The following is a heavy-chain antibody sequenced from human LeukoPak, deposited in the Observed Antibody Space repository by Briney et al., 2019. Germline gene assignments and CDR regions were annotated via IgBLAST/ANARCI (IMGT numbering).Heavy chain of an antibody. CDR2: IRHDGSET. CDR1: GFTFNSYT. J-gene: IGHJ4*02. CDR3: ARDETYDYESNGYLDF. D-gene: IGHD3-22*01. Sequence: GGSLRLSCAASGFTFNSYTMNWVRQAPGKGLEWVANIRHDGSETYYVDSLRGRFTISRDNAKNLVYLQMSSLRAEDTAIYYCARDETYDYESNGYLDFWGQGTVVTVSS. V-gene: IGHV3-7*01.